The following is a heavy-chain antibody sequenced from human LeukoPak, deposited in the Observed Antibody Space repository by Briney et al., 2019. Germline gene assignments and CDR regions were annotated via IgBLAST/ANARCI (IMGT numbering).Heavy chain of an antibody. CDR2: ISYDGSNK. J-gene: IGHJ4*02. D-gene: IGHD5-18*01. CDR1: GFTFSSYN. Sequence: GGSLRLSCATSGFTFSSYNMNWVRQAPGKGLEWVAVISYDGSNKYYADSVKGRFTISRDNSKNTLYLQMNSLRAEDTAVYYCARDRDTAMVTGSLDYWGQGTLVTVSS. CDR3: ARDRDTAMVTGSLDY. V-gene: IGHV3-30-3*01.